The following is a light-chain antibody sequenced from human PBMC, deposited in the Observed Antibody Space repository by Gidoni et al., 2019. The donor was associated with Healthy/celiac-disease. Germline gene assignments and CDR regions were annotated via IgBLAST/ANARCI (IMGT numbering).Light chain of an antibody. J-gene: IGLJ3*02. CDR3: SSYTSSSTLV. Sequence: QSALTQPASVSGPPGQSLTIPCTGTSSYVGGYNYVSWYQHHPGKAPKLMIYEVSNRPSTVPDRFSGSKSGNTASLTISGLQAEDEADYYCSSYTSSSTLVFGGGTKLTVL. CDR1: SSYVGGYNY. CDR2: EVS. V-gene: IGLV2-14*01.